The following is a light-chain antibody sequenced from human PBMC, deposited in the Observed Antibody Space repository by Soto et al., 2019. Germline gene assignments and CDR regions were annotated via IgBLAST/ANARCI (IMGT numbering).Light chain of an antibody. CDR1: SSDVGGYNY. CDR3: SSYTTSNTRQIV. Sequence: QSALTQPASVSASPGQSITISCTGTSSDVGGYNYVSWYQQHPGKAPKFIIYDVSNRPSGVSNRFSGSKSGNTASLTISGLQAEDEADYYCSSYTTSNTRQIVFGTGTKVTVL. CDR2: DVS. J-gene: IGLJ1*01. V-gene: IGLV2-14*01.